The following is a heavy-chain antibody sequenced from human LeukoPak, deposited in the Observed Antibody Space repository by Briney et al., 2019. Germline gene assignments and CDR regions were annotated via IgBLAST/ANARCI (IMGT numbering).Heavy chain of an antibody. D-gene: IGHD5-12*01. V-gene: IGHV1-69*05. J-gene: IGHJ6*02. Sequence: GASVKVSCKASGGTFSSYAISWVRQAPGQGLEWMGGIIPIFGTANYAQKLQGRVTMTTDTSTSTAYMELRSLRSDDTAVYYCARDRYSGYDYPYGMDVWGQGTTVTVSS. CDR3: ARDRYSGYDYPYGMDV. CDR2: IIPIFGTA. CDR1: GGTFSSYA.